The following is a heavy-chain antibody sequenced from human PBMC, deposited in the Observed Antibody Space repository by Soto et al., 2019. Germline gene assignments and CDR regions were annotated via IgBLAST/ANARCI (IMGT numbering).Heavy chain of an antibody. Sequence: EVQLVESGGTLVQPGGSLRLSCAASGFDASVNYMTWVRQAPGKGLEWVSAINSGGSRFYADSVKGRFTISRDNSKNTLYLQMNILRVEDTAMYYCVRENYYYGMDVWGQGTAVTVSS. CDR1: GFDASVNY. CDR3: VRENYYYGMDV. V-gene: IGHV3-66*01. CDR2: INSGGSR. J-gene: IGHJ6*02.